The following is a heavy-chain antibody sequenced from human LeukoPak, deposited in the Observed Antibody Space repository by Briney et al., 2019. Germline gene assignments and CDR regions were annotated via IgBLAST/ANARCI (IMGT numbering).Heavy chain of an antibody. J-gene: IGHJ4*02. CDR3: AKDKVELWFGELLLFFDY. D-gene: IGHD3-10*01. CDR2: ISGSGGST. CDR1: GFTFSSYA. V-gene: IGHV3-23*01. Sequence: GGSLRLSCAASGFTFSSYAMSWVRQVPGKGLEWVSAISGSGGSTYYADSVRGRFTISRDNSKNTLYLQMNSLRAEDTAVYYCAKDKVELWFGELLLFFDYWGQGTLVTVSS.